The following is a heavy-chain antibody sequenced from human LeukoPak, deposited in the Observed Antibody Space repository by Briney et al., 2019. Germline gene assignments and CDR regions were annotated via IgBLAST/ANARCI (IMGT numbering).Heavy chain of an antibody. CDR3: ARSGDYEGRYYFDY. CDR2: IYHSGST. V-gene: IGHV4-4*02. D-gene: IGHD4-17*01. Sequence: SETLSLTCAVSGGSISSSNWWSWVRQPPGKGLEWIGEIYHSGSTNYNPSLKSRVTISVDKSKNQFSLKLSSVTAADTAVYYCARSGDYEGRYYFDYWGQGTLVTVSS. J-gene: IGHJ4*02. CDR1: GGSISSSNW.